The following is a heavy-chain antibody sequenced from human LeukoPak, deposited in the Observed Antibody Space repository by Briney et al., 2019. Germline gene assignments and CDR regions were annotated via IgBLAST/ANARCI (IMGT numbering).Heavy chain of an antibody. V-gene: IGHV1-69*05. J-gene: IGHJ4*02. D-gene: IGHD1-26*01. CDR2: IIPIFGTA. CDR1: GGTFSSYA. CDR3: ARVGPIVAGATIYYFDY. Sequence: SVKVSCKASGGTFSSYAISWVRQAPGQGLEWMGGIIPIFGTANYAQKFQGRVTMTTDTSTSTAYMELRSLRSDDTAVYYCARVGPIVAGATIYYFDYWGQGTLVTVSS.